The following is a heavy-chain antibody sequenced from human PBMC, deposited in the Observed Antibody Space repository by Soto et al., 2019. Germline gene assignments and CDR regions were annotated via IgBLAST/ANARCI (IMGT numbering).Heavy chain of an antibody. V-gene: IGHV2-5*01. CDR1: GFSLSTTGVS. D-gene: IGHD2-8*01. CDR3: ARSVPYCTNGVCYSQPFDY. CDR2: IYWNDDK. J-gene: IGHJ4*02. Sequence: QITLKESGPTLVKTTQTLTLTCPFSGFSLSTTGVSVGWIRQPPGKALEWLALIYWNDDKRYSPSLKSRLTIAKDTSKNQVVLTMTNMDPVYTATYYCARSVPYCTNGVCYSQPFDYWGQGTLVTVSA.